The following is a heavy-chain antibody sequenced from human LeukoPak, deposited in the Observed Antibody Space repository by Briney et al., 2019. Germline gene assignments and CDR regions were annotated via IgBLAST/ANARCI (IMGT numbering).Heavy chain of an antibody. D-gene: IGHD2-15*01. V-gene: IGHV4-59*01. CDR2: IYYSGST. Sequence: SETLSLTCTVSGGSISSYYWSWIRQPPGKGLEWIGYIYYSGSTNYNPSLKSRVTISVDTSKNQFSLKLSSVTAADTAVYYCAREDRVVLGAFDIWGQGTMVTVSS. CDR3: AREDRVVLGAFDI. J-gene: IGHJ3*02. CDR1: GGSISSYY.